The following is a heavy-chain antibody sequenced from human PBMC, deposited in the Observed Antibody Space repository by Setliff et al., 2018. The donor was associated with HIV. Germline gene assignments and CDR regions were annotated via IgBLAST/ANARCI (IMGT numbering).Heavy chain of an antibody. D-gene: IGHD3-10*01. CDR1: GGSISSYC. Sequence: TLSLTCTVSGGSISSYCWNWIRQSPGRGLEWIGFIFSSGSTKYNPSLQGRVTMSIDTSKNQFSLKPTSVTAADTAVYYCARRIDNSGSFPDKNWFDTWGQGSLVTVSS. CDR3: ARRIDNSGSFPDKNWFDT. CDR2: IFSSGST. V-gene: IGHV4-4*09. J-gene: IGHJ5*02.